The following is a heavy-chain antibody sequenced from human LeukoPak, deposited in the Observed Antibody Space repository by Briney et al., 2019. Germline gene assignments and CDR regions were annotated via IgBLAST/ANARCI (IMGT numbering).Heavy chain of an antibody. CDR3: ARGEGPYDYVWGSWVY. V-gene: IGHV1-46*01. Sequence: ASVKVSCKASGYTFTTYYMHWVRQAPGQGLEWMGIINPRGGSTNYAQKFQGRVTMTTDTSTSTAYMELRSLRSDDTAVYYCARGEGPYDYVWGSWVYWGQGTLVTVSS. J-gene: IGHJ4*02. CDR2: INPRGGST. D-gene: IGHD3-16*01. CDR1: GYTFTTYY.